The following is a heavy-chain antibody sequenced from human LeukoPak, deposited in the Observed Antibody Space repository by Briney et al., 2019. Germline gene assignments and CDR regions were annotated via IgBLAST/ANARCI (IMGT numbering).Heavy chain of an antibody. CDR3: ARSGYGSGGPFDC. J-gene: IGHJ4*02. D-gene: IGHD3-10*01. V-gene: IGHV3-33*08. Sequence: RGSLRLSCAASGFTFSNAWMSWVRQAPGKGLEWVAVIWYDGSNKHYADTVKGRFTISRDNSKNTLYLQMNSLRAEDTAVYYCARSGYGSGGPFDCWGQGTLVTVSS. CDR1: GFTFSNAW. CDR2: IWYDGSNK.